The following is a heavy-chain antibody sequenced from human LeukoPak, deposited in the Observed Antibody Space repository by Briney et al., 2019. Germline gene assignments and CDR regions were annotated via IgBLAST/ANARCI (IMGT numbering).Heavy chain of an antibody. CDR3: AVIELGPSDF. CDR1: GYTFTNYY. J-gene: IGHJ4*02. Sequence: ASVKVSCKVSGYTFTNYYMHWVQQAPGKGLGWMGLVDPENGETIYVQKFQGGVTITTDTSTSTAYMEQSSLRSEDSVVYCCAVIELGPSDFGGQGTLVTVSS. V-gene: IGHV1-69-2*01. CDR2: VDPENGET. D-gene: IGHD2/OR15-2a*01.